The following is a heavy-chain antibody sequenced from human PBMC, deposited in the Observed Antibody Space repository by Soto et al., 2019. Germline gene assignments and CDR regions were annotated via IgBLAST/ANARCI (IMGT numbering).Heavy chain of an antibody. CDR3: ARVAYCRGGRCYPSYYAMDV. CDR2: IFHSGSA. Sequence: PSETLSLTCAVSGGSISSSDWWSWVRQPPGKGLEWIGKIFHSGSANYNPSLKSRVILSGDKSKNQFSLRLTSVTAADTAVYYCARVAYCRGGRCYPSYYAMDVWGQGTTVTVSS. CDR1: GGSISSSDW. J-gene: IGHJ6*02. D-gene: IGHD2-15*01. V-gene: IGHV4-4*02.